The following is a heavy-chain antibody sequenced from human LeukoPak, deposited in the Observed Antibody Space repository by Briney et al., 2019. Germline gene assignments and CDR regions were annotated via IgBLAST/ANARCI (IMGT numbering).Heavy chain of an antibody. CDR2: ISGSGGST. V-gene: IGHV3-23*01. J-gene: IGHJ6*02. CDR1: GFTFSSYA. CDR3: AKDRGMGKNYYYYGMDV. Sequence: PGGSLRLSCAASGFTFSSYAMSWVRQAPGKGLEWVSAISGSGGSTYYADSVKGRFTISRDNSKNTLYLQMNSLRAEGTAVYYCAKDRGMGKNYYYYGMDVWGQGTTVTVSS. D-gene: IGHD1-20*01.